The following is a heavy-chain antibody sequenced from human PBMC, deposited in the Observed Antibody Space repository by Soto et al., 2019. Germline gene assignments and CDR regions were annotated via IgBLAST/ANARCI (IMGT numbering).Heavy chain of an antibody. J-gene: IGHJ5*02. CDR2: ISAGSDAI. Sequence: EEQLVESGGGLVQPGGSLRLSCAASGFIFSTYTLNWVRQAPGKGLEWVSYISAGSDAIYYADSVKGRFTVSRDNAKNSLYLQMNSLRDEDTAVYYCGRLDTTSRVGAYFDPWGQGTLVTVSS. V-gene: IGHV3-48*02. D-gene: IGHD1-26*01. CDR1: GFIFSTYT. CDR3: GRLDTTSRVGAYFDP.